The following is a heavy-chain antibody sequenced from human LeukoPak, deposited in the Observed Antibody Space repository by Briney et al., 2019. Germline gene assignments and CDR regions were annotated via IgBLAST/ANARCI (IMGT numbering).Heavy chain of an antibody. CDR3: ARDNSVGDIAWWFDP. V-gene: IGHV1-46*04. J-gene: IGHJ5*02. CDR2: INPTGSTT. CDR1: GYTFTSHY. D-gene: IGHD3-10*01. Sequence: ASVKVSCKASGYTFTSHYTHWVRQAPGQGLEWMGVINPTGSTTTYAKTLQGRVIMTRDTSTNTDYIELSNLRSEDTAVYYCARDNSVGDIAWWFDPWGQGTLVTVSS.